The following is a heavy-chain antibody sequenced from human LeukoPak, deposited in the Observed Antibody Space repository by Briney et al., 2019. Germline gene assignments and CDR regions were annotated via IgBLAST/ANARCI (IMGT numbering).Heavy chain of an antibody. D-gene: IGHD6-13*01. CDR1: GGTFSSYA. J-gene: IGHJ5*02. Sequence: SVKVSCKASGGTFSSYAISWVRQAPGQGLEWMGGIIPILGTANYAQKFQGRVTITTDESTSTAYMELSSLRSEDTAVYYCARDVTNIAAAGKGNWFDPWGQGTLVTVSS. V-gene: IGHV1-69*05. CDR2: IIPILGTA. CDR3: ARDVTNIAAAGKGNWFDP.